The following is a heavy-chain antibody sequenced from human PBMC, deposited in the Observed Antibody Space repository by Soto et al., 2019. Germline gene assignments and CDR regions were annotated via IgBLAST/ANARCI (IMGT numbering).Heavy chain of an antibody. CDR2: ISSSSSYI. CDR3: ARDRAGSYYYYYMDV. CDR1: GFTFSSYS. D-gene: IGHD3-10*01. V-gene: IGHV3-21*01. Sequence: GGSLRLSCAASGFTFSSYSKNWVRQAPGKGLEWVSSISSSSSYIYYADSVKGRFTISRDNAKNSLYLQMNSLRAEDTAVYYCARDRAGSYYYYYMDVWGKGTTVTVSS. J-gene: IGHJ6*03.